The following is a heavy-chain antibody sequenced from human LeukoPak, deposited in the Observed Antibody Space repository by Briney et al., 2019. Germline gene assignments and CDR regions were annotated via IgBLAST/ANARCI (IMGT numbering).Heavy chain of an antibody. J-gene: IGHJ4*02. V-gene: IGHV1-24*01. Sequence: SSVNVSCMVSGYTLTELSMHWVRQPPGKGLEWMGGFDPEDGETIYAQKFQGRVTMTEETSTDTAYMELSSLRAEDTAVYYCATRTTAMVGYFDYWGQGTLVTVSS. CDR2: FDPEDGET. CDR3: ATRTTAMVGYFDY. D-gene: IGHD5-18*01. CDR1: GYTLTELS.